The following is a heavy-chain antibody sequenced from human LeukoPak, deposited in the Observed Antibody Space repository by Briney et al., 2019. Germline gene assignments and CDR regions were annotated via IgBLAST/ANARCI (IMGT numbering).Heavy chain of an antibody. D-gene: IGHD6-13*01. J-gene: IGHJ6*02. CDR1: GGPISSTDW. V-gene: IGHV4-4*02. Sequence: PSETLSLTCAVSGGPISSTDWWSWVRQTPGKGLEWLGKIFHSGATNYSPSLKSRATISVDKSKNQFSLKLTSVTAADTAVYYCATLGSSPTYFYVGMDVWGQGTAVTVSS. CDR2: IFHSGAT. CDR3: ATLGSSPTYFYVGMDV.